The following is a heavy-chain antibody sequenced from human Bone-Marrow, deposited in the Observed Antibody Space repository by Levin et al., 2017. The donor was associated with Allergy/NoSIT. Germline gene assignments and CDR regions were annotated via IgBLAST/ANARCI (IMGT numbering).Heavy chain of an antibody. D-gene: IGHD2-15*01. Sequence: PGGSLRLSCAASGFTFSDHYMDWVRQAPGKGLEWVGRIRNKANSYTTEYAASAKGRFTISRDDSKNSLSLQMNSLKTEDTAVYYCAKVQGSSYDCWGQGTLVIVSS. V-gene: IGHV3-72*01. CDR1: GFTFSDHY. CDR2: IRNKANSYTT. J-gene: IGHJ4*02. CDR3: AKVQGSSYDC.